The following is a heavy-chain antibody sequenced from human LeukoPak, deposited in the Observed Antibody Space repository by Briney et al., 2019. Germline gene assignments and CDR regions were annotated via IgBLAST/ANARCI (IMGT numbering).Heavy chain of an antibody. CDR1: GFTFSTYG. Sequence: GGSLRLSCAASGFTFSTYGMHWVRQAPGKGLEWVAFIRYDGRNKYYADSVKGRFTISRDNSKNTLCLQMNSLRAEDTAVYYCARDPYSGGYGAYYYYYMDVWGKGTTVTISS. CDR2: IRYDGRNK. CDR3: ARDPYSGGYGAYYYYYMDV. V-gene: IGHV3-30*02. J-gene: IGHJ6*03. D-gene: IGHD1-26*01.